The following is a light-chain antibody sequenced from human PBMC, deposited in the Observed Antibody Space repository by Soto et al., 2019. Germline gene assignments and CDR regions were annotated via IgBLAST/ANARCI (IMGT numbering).Light chain of an antibody. V-gene: IGLV2-14*03. J-gene: IGLJ1*01. CDR3: NSFTTTNTYV. CDR2: DVS. Sequence: QSVLTQPASVSGSPGQSITISFTGASSDVGGFDHVSWYQQHPGKVPRLLSYDVSSRPSGVSDRFSGSKSGNTASLTISGLQAEDEADYYCNSFTTTNTYVFGTGTKLTVL. CDR1: SSDVGGFDH.